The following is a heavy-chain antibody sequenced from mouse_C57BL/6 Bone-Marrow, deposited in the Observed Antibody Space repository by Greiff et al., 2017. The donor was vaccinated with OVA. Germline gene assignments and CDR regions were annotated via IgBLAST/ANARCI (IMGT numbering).Heavy chain of an antibody. V-gene: IGHV3-1*01. CDR1: GYSITSGYD. CDR3: ARDYDYDGGNWYFAV. CDR2: ISYSGST. Sequence: EVMLVESGPGMVKPSQSLSLTCTVTGYSITSGYDWHWIRHFPGNKLEWMGYISYSGSTNYNPSLKSRISITHDTSKNHFFLKLNSVTTEDTATYYCARDYDYDGGNWYFAVWGTGTTVTVAS. D-gene: IGHD2-4*01. J-gene: IGHJ1*03.